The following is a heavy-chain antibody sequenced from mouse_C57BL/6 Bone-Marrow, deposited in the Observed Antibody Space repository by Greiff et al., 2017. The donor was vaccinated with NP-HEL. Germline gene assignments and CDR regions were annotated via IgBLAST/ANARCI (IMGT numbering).Heavy chain of an antibody. V-gene: IGHV1-78*01. CDR1: GYTFTDHT. CDR3: ARVGLFTTVVDSWFAY. CDR2: IYPRDGST. J-gene: IGHJ3*01. D-gene: IGHD1-1*01. Sequence: VKLMESDAELVKPGASVKISCKVSGYTFTDHTIHWMKQRPEQGLEWIGYIYPRDGSTKYNEKFKGKATLTADKSSSTAYMQLNSLTSEDSAVYFCARVGLFTTVVDSWFAYWGQGTLVTVSA.